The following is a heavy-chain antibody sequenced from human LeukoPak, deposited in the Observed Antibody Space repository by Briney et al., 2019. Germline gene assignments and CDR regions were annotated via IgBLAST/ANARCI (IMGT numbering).Heavy chain of an antibody. CDR1: GGSINNYY. CDR3: ARIPYLYYYGMDV. J-gene: IGHJ6*02. CDR2: IYYNGNT. Sequence: SETLSLTCTLSGGSINNYYWSWIRQPPGKGLEWIGYIYYNGNTNYNPSLKSRVTISVDTSKNQFSLKLSSVTAADTAVYYCARIPYLYYYGMDVWGQGTTVTVSS. V-gene: IGHV4-59*01.